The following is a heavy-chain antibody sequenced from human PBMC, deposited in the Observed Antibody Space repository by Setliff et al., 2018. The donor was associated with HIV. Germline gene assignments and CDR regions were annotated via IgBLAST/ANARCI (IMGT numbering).Heavy chain of an antibody. CDR3: ARPSAGGGYNYWYFDL. CDR2: IYYSGTT. Sequence: SETLSLTCTVSGGSVNDFYCNWIRQPPGKGLEWIGSIYYSGTTYYNPSLKSRVTISVDTSKNQFSLKLSSVTAADTAVYYCARPSAGGGYNYWYFDLWGRGTLVTVSS. CDR1: GGSVNDFY. V-gene: IGHV4-39*01. D-gene: IGHD5-12*01. J-gene: IGHJ2*01.